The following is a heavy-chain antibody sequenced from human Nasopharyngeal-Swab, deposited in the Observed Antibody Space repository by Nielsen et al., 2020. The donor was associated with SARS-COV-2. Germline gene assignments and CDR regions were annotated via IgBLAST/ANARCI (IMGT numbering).Heavy chain of an antibody. J-gene: IGHJ6*02. Sequence: WIRQPPGKGLEWVAVIWYDGSNKYYADSVKGRFTISRDNSKNTLYLQMNSMRAEDTAVYYCARDRSSLVPAAIWNYYYGMDVWGQGTTVTVSS. D-gene: IGHD2-2*01. CDR2: IWYDGSNK. V-gene: IGHV3-33*01. CDR3: ARDRSSLVPAAIWNYYYGMDV.